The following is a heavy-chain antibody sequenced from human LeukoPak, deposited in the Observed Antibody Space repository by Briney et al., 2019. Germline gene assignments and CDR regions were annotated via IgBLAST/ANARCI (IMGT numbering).Heavy chain of an antibody. V-gene: IGHV4-4*07. Sequence: SETLSLTCTVSGGSISSYYWSWIRQPAGKGLEWIGRIYTSGSTNYNPSLKSRVTMSVDTSKNQFSLKLSSVTAADTAVHYCARAPLITMVRGVKYYYYYMDVWGKGTTVTISS. D-gene: IGHD3-10*01. CDR3: ARAPLITMVRGVKYYYYYMDV. CDR1: GGSISSYY. CDR2: IYTSGST. J-gene: IGHJ6*03.